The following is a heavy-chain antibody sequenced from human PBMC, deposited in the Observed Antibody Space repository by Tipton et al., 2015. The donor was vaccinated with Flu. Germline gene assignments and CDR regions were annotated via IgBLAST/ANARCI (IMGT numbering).Heavy chain of an antibody. CDR1: GGSISSYY. Sequence: TLSLTCTVSGGSISSYYWSWFRQPPGKGLEWIGYIYNSGSTNYSPSLKSRVTISVDTSKNQFSLKLSSVTAADTAVYFCARARTPYYYYAMDVWGQGTTVTVSS. D-gene: IGHD1-14*01. CDR3: ARARTPYYYYAMDV. V-gene: IGHV4-59*01. J-gene: IGHJ6*02. CDR2: IYNSGST.